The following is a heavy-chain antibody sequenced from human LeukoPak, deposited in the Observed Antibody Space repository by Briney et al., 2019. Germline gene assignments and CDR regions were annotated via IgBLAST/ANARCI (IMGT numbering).Heavy chain of an antibody. J-gene: IGHJ5*02. CDR2: IIPIFGTA. Sequence: ASVKVSCKASGGTVSSYAISWVRQAPGQGLEWMGGIIPIFGTANYAQKFQGRVTITADESTSTAYMELSSLRSEDTAVYYCARGGVWFGEFPWFDPWGQGTLVTVSS. CDR3: ARGGVWFGEFPWFDP. V-gene: IGHV1-69*13. D-gene: IGHD3-10*01. CDR1: GGTVSSYA.